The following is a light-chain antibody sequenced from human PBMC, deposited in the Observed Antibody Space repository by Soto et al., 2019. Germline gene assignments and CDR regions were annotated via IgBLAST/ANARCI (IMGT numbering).Light chain of an antibody. CDR1: HSVSSNY. V-gene: IGKV3-20*01. CDR3: QQYGISPT. J-gene: IGKJ1*01. CDR2: DVS. Sequence: ESVLTQSPGTLSLSPGERATLSCRSSHSVSSNYLAWYQQKPGQAPRLLIYDVSSRATGIPDRFSGSRSGTDFTLTISRLEPVEFAVYYCQQYGISPTFGQGTKVEIK.